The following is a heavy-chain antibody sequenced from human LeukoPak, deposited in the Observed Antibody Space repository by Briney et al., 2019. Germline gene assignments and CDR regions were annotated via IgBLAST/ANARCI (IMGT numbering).Heavy chain of an antibody. V-gene: IGHV3-74*03. D-gene: IGHD3-22*01. Sequence: GGSLRLSCAASGFTSSNFWMHWVRQAPGKGLVWVSRINNDGSTTTSADSVKGRFTISRDNAKNTLFLQMNSLRAEDTAVYYCARVTPPHYVLSDSTGYYYDFWGQGTLVTVSS. J-gene: IGHJ4*02. CDR3: ARVTPPHYVLSDSTGYYYDF. CDR2: INNDGSTT. CDR1: GFTSSNFW.